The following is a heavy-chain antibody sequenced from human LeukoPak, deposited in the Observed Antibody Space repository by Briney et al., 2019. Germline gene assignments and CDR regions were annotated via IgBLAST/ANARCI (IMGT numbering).Heavy chain of an antibody. CDR2: ISGSGGGT. CDR1: GFTFSTYA. J-gene: IGHJ4*02. V-gene: IGHV3-23*01. Sequence: PGGSLRLSCAASGFTFSTYAMSWVRQAPGKGLEWVSAISGSGGGTYYTDSVKGRFTISRDNSKNTLYLQMNSLRVEDTAVYYCAKDGSRAFDYWGQGTLVNVSS. CDR3: AKDGSRAFDY.